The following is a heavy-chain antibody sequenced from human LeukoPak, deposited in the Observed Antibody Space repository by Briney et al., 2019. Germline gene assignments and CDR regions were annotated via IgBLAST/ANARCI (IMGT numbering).Heavy chain of an antibody. D-gene: IGHD7-27*01. Sequence: SQTLSLTCAVSDGSISSGGYSWSWIRQPPGKGLEWIGYIYHSGGTYYNPSLKSRVTISVDRSKNQFSLKLSSVTAADTAVYYCARALPGDLGSYFDYWGQGTLVTVSS. CDR2: IYHSGGT. CDR3: ARALPGDLGSYFDY. J-gene: IGHJ4*02. V-gene: IGHV4-30-2*01. CDR1: DGSISSGGYS.